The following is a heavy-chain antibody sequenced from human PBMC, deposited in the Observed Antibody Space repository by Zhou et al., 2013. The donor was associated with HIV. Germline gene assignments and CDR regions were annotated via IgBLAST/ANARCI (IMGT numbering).Heavy chain of an antibody. V-gene: IGHV1-69*05. CDR1: GGTFTNYA. CDR3: ARGEDRPSVED. J-gene: IGHJ4*02. CDR2: IIPIFGTT. Sequence: QVQLVQSGAEVKKPGSSVKVSCKASGGTFTNYAISWVRQAPGQGLEWMGGIIPIFGTTSYAQKFQGRVTITTDESTSTAYMELSSLRSEDTAVYYCARGEDRPSVEDWGQGTLVTVSS.